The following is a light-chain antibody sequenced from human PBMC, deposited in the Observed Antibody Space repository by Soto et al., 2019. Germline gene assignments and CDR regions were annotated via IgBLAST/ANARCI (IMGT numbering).Light chain of an antibody. CDR1: SSDVGGYNY. Sequence: QSALTQPASVSGSPGQSVTISCTGTSSDVGGYNYVSWYQQHPGKAPKLIIYDVSNRPSGVSNRFSDSKSGNTASLTISGLQAEDEADYYCSSYSSGDTSYVFGTGTKVTVL. CDR2: DVS. CDR3: SSYSSGDTSYV. J-gene: IGLJ1*01. V-gene: IGLV2-14*03.